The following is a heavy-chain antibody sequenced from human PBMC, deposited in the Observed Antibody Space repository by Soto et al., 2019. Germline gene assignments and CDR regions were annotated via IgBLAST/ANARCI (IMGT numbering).Heavy chain of an antibody. CDR3: ARDGVLGVPFPSLVFFDY. CDR2: IWYDGSNK. D-gene: IGHD2-8*01. V-gene: IGHV3-33*01. CDR1: GFTFSSYG. J-gene: IGHJ4*02. Sequence: QVQLVESGGGVVQPGRSLRLSCAASGFTFSSYGMHWVRQAPGKGLEWGAVIWYDGSNKYYADSVKGRFTISRDNSKNTLYLQMNSLRAEDTAVYYCARDGVLGVPFPSLVFFDYWGQGTLVTV.